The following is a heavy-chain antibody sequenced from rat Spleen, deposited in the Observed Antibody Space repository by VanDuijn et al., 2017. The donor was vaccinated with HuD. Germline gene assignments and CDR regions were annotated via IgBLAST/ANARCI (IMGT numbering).Heavy chain of an antibody. J-gene: IGHJ4*01. CDR2: IWGDGST. CDR3: TTMMVGMDA. D-gene: IGHD1-12*02. Sequence: QVQLKESGPGLVQPSQTLSLTCTVSGFSIISNSVHWIRQPPGKGLEWMGGIWGDGSTNYNSALKSRLSISRDTSKSQVFLKMNSLQTEDTAIYFCTTMMVGMDAWGQGASVTVSS. V-gene: IGHV2-1*01. CDR1: GFSIISNS.